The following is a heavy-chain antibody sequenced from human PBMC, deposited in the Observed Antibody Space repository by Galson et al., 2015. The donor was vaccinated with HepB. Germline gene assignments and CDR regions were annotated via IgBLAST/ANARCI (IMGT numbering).Heavy chain of an antibody. CDR2: ISGGGSTP. D-gene: IGHD1-1*01. V-gene: IGHV3-23*01. CDR1: GFTFSSYA. J-gene: IGHJ4*02. CDR3: AKMTENWSRAHFDY. Sequence: SLRLSCAASGFTFSSYAMSWVRQAPGKGLEWVSGISGGGSTPSYADSVKGRFTISRDKSKNTLYLQMNSLRAEDTSVYYCAKMTENWSRAHFDYWGQGTLVTVSS.